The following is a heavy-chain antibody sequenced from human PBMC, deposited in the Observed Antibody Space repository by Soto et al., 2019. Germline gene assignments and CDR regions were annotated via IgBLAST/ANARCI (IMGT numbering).Heavy chain of an antibody. CDR2: IKQDGSEK. D-gene: IGHD2-15*01. Sequence: GGSLRLSCAASGFTFSSYWMSWVRQAPGKGLEWVANIKQDGSEKYYVDSVKGRFTISRDNAKNSLYLQMNGLRAEDTAVYYCARDLKLHLRSKYCSGGSCPRRAFDIWGQGTMVTVSS. J-gene: IGHJ3*02. CDR3: ARDLKLHLRSKYCSGGSCPRRAFDI. V-gene: IGHV3-7*01. CDR1: GFTFSSYW.